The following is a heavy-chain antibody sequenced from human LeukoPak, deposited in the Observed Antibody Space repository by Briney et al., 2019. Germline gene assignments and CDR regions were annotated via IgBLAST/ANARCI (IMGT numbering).Heavy chain of an antibody. CDR1: GGSISSYY. D-gene: IGHD3-22*01. V-gene: IGHV4-4*07. CDR3: ARLEPYYYDSREDAFDI. Sequence: PSETVSLTCKVSGGSISSYYWSWMRQPAGKGLEWIGRIYPSGSTNYNPSLKSRVPMSVDMTKNQFSLKLSSVTAADTAVYYCARLEPYYYDSREDAFDIWGQGTMVTVSS. J-gene: IGHJ3*02. CDR2: IYPSGST.